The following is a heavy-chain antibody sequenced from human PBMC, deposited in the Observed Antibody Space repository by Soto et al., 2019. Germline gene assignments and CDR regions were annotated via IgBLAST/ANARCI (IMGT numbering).Heavy chain of an antibody. D-gene: IGHD3-10*01. J-gene: IGHJ6*02. V-gene: IGHV3-30*03. CDR2: ISNDGNNK. CDR3: ARGYDGSAYFYPLGDGMDV. Sequence: QVQLVESGGGVVQPGRSLRLSCAASGFTFSSYGMHWVRQAPGKGLEWVAVISNDGNNKYYADSVKGRFTTSRDNSKNTLYLQMNSLRGDDTAVYYCARGYDGSAYFYPLGDGMDVWGQGTTVTVSS. CDR1: GFTFSSYG.